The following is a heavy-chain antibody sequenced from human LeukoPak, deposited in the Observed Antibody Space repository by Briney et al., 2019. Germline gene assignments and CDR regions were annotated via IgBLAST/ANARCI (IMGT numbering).Heavy chain of an antibody. CDR1: GFTFDDYA. CDR2: ISWNSGSI. J-gene: IGHJ4*02. Sequence: PGRSLRLSCAASGFTFDDYAMHWVRHAPGKGREWVSGISWNSGSIGYADSVKGRFTISRDNAKNSLYLQMNSLRAEDMALYYCAKATYSSGWYSFDYWGQGTLVTVSS. D-gene: IGHD6-13*01. V-gene: IGHV3-9*03. CDR3: AKATYSSGWYSFDY.